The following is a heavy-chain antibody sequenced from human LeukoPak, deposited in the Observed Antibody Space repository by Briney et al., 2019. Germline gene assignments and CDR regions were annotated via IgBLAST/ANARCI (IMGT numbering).Heavy chain of an antibody. V-gene: IGHV1-69*05. CDR1: GGTFSSYA. D-gene: IGHD6-13*01. CDR2: IIPIFGTA. J-gene: IGHJ6*03. Sequence: ASVKVSCKASGGTFSSYAISWVRQAPGQGLEWMGGIIPIFGTANYAQKFQGRVTITTDESTSTAYMELSSLRSEDTAVYYCAGHDFSIAAADAHYYYYMDVWGKGTTVTVSS. CDR3: AGHDFSIAAADAHYYYYMDV.